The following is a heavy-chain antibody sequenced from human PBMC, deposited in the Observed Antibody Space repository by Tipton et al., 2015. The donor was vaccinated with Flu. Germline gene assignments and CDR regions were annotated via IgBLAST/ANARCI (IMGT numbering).Heavy chain of an antibody. V-gene: IGHV4-59*01. CDR1: GGSISSFY. CDR3: ARSNGGH. Sequence: TLSLTCTVSGGSISSFYWNWIRQPPGGGLEWIGNIFNSGSTNYNPSLQGRVTISVDTSKNQFSLELSSVTAADTAVYYCARSNGGHWGQGTLVTVSA. CDR2: IFNSGST. J-gene: IGHJ4*02. D-gene: IGHD4-23*01.